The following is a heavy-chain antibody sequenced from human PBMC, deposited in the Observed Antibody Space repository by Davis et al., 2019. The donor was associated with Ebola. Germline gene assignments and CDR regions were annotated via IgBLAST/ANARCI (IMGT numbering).Heavy chain of an antibody. D-gene: IGHD3-16*01. CDR2: LWYDENEK. Sequence: GGSLRLSCAASGFTFSTYWMTWVRKAPGKGLEWVAVLWYDENEKYYGDSVKGLFTISRDNSHNILYLQMNNLRVEDTAVYYCAREHDNSEGGGSFYYHYVLDVWGQGSAVTVSS. CDR3: AREHDNSEGGGSFYYHYVLDV. V-gene: IGHV3-33*08. J-gene: IGHJ6*02. CDR1: GFTFSTYW.